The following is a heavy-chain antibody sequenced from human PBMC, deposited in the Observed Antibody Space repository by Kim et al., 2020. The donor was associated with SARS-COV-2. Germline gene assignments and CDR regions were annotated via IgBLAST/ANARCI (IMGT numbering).Heavy chain of an antibody. Sequence: PSLKSRVTISVYTSKSRFSLKLSSVNAADTAVYYCARVGNIVVAGDWFDPWGQGTLVTVSS. V-gene: IGHV4-59*01. J-gene: IGHJ5*02. D-gene: IGHD2-2*01. CDR3: ARVGNIVVAGDWFDP.